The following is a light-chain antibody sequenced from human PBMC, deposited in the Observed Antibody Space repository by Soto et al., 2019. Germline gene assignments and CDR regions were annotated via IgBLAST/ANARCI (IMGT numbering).Light chain of an antibody. CDR1: QDVTTW. CDR3: QQYYSYPLT. CDR2: DAS. J-gene: IGKJ4*01. Sequence: DVQMTQSPSTLSASVGDRVTITCRASQDVTTWLAWYQQKPGKAPKLLIYDASSLESGVPSRFSGSGSGTEFTLTISSLQPDDFATYHCQQYYSYPLTFSGGTKVDIK. V-gene: IGKV1-5*01.